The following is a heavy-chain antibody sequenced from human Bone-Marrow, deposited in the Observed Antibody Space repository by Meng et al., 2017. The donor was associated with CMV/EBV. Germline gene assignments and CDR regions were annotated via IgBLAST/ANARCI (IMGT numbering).Heavy chain of an antibody. J-gene: IGHJ4*02. CDR1: GESFTDSW. D-gene: IGHD3-22*01. Sequence: SETLSLTCAVYGESFTDSWWSWLRQSPGKGLEWIGEINHSGITKYNPSLESRVSISVDTSKNQFSLDLRSVTAADTATYYCARRSWSAGSGYHTFLDSWGQETLVTVSS. CDR3: ARRSWSAGSGYHTFLDS. V-gene: IGHV4-34*01. CDR2: INHSGIT.